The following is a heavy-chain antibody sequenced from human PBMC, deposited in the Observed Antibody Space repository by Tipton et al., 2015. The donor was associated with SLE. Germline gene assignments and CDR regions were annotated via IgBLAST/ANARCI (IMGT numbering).Heavy chain of an antibody. J-gene: IGHJ4*02. CDR3: AKVDCAADCHRDY. CDR1: GFSFGDYA. CDR2: ISWNSGIL. D-gene: IGHD2-21*01. Sequence: SLRLSCSASGFSFGDYAMHWVRQGPGKGLEWVSSISWNSGILAYADSVKGRFTISRDNSNNMVYLQMNSVTAEDTALYYCAKVDCAADCHRDYWGQGTLVTVSS. V-gene: IGHV3-9*01.